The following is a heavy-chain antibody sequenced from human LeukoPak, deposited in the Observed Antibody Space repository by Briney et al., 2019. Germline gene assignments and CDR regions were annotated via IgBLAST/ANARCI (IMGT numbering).Heavy chain of an antibody. CDR2: INPNSGGT. CDR1: GYTFTGYY. CDR3: ARGPQREHDFWSGYYPEYYFDY. Sequence: GASVKVSCKASGYTFTGYYMHWVRQAPGQGLEWMGWINPNSGGTNYAQKFQGRVTMTRDTSNSTAYMELSRMRSDDTAVYYCARGPQREHDFWSGYYPEYYFDYWGQGTLVTVSS. D-gene: IGHD3-3*01. J-gene: IGHJ4*02. V-gene: IGHV1-2*02.